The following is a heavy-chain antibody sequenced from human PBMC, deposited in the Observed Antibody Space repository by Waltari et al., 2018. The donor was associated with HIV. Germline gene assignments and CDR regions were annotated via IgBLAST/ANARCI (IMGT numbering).Heavy chain of an antibody. Sequence: EVQLLESGGGLVQPGGSLRLSCAASGFIFSSHALGWFRQAPGKGLEWVSAITGSGGGTYYADSVKGRFTFSRDNSQNTLYLQMNSLRAEDTAVYYCAKYLDCSGTSCYTPYFDYWGQGTLVTVSP. CDR1: GFIFSSHA. CDR2: ITGSGGGT. J-gene: IGHJ4*02. D-gene: IGHD2-2*02. V-gene: IGHV3-23*01. CDR3: AKYLDCSGTSCYTPYFDY.